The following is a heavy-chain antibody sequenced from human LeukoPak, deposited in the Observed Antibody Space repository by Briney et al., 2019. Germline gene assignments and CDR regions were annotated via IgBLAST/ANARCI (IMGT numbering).Heavy chain of an antibody. J-gene: IGHJ1*01. CDR1: GGSISSYY. Sequence: SETLSLTCTVSGGSISSYYWSWIRQPPGKGLEWIGYIYYSGSTNYNPSLKSRVTISVDTSKNQFSLKLSSVTAADTAVYYCARSPAAARDEYSQHWGQGTLVTVSS. D-gene: IGHD6-13*01. CDR3: ARSPAAARDEYSQH. V-gene: IGHV4-59*08. CDR2: IYYSGST.